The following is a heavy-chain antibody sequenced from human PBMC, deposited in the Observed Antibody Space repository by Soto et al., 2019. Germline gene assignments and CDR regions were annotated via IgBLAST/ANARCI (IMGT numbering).Heavy chain of an antibody. J-gene: IGHJ6*02. Sequence: GASVKVSCKASGYTFTGYYIHWVRQAPGQGLERMGWINPNSGGTNYAQKFQGWVTMTRDTSISTAYMELSRLRSDDTAVYYCARVAASTGGGMDVWGQGTTVTVSS. V-gene: IGHV1-2*04. D-gene: IGHD6-13*01. CDR1: GYTFTGYY. CDR2: INPNSGGT. CDR3: ARVAASTGGGMDV.